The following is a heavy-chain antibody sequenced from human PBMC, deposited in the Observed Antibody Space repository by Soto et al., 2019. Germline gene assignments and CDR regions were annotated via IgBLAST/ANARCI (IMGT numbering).Heavy chain of an antibody. J-gene: IGHJ4*02. V-gene: IGHV4-30-2*01. Sequence: QLQLQESGSGLVKPSQTLSLTCAVSGGSISSGGYSWSWIRQPPGKGLEWIGYIYHSGNTYYNPSLRSRVTIAVDWTKNQFSVTLSSVTAADTALYYCARGPPHHYWGQGTLVTVYS. CDR2: IYHSGNT. CDR1: GGSISSGGYS. CDR3: ARGPPHHY.